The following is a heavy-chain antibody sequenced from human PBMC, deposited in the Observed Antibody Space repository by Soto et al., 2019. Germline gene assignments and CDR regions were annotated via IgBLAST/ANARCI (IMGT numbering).Heavy chain of an antibody. J-gene: IGHJ6*04. Sequence: PGESLKISCKGSGYSFNIYWIAGVRQMTGKGLEWMGIIYPGDSDTRYSPSFQGQVTISADKSISTAYLQWSSLKASDTAMYYCARGALGRWDVWGKGTTVTVSS. CDR2: IYPGDSDT. D-gene: IGHD1-26*01. V-gene: IGHV5-51*01. CDR1: GYSFNIYW. CDR3: ARGALGRWDV.